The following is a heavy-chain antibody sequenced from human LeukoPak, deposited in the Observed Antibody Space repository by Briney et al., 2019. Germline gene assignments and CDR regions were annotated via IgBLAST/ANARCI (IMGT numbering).Heavy chain of an antibody. J-gene: IGHJ6*02. D-gene: IGHD6-13*01. CDR2: TYYRSKWYN. CDR3: ARDRYSSSWYTLGDYYYGMDV. V-gene: IGHV6-1*01. Sequence: SQTLSLTCAISGDSVSSNSAAWNWVRQSPSRGLEWLGRTYYRSKWYNDYAVSVKSLITINPDTSKNQFSLQLNSVTPEDTAVYYCARDRYSSSWYTLGDYYYGMDVWGQGTTVTVSS. CDR1: GDSVSSNSAA.